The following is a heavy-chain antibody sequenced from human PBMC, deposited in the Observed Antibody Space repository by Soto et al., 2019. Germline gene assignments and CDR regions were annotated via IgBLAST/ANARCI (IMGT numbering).Heavy chain of an antibody. CDR2: ISSSSSTI. J-gene: IGHJ4*02. V-gene: IGHV3-48*01. D-gene: IGHD3-9*01. Sequence: VQLVESGGGLVQPGGSLRLSCAASGFTFSSYSMNWVRQAPGKGLEWVSYISSSSSTIYYADSVKGRFTISRDNAKNSLYLQMNSLRAEDTAVYYCARGLRYFDWLLYYYFDYWGQGTLVTVSS. CDR3: ARGLRYFDWLLYYYFDY. CDR1: GFTFSSYS.